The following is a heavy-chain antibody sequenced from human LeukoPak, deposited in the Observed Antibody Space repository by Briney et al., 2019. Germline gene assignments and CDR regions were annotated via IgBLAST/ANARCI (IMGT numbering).Heavy chain of an antibody. D-gene: IGHD1-20*01. CDR3: ARQGITGTTLDAFDI. CDR2: IYPGDSDT. Sequence: GESLKISCKGSGYSFTSYWIGWVRQMPGKGLEWMGIIYPGDSDTRYSPSFQGQVTISADKSISTAYLQWSSLKASDTAMYFCARQGITGTTLDAFDIWGQGTMVTVSS. V-gene: IGHV5-51*01. J-gene: IGHJ3*02. CDR1: GYSFTSYW.